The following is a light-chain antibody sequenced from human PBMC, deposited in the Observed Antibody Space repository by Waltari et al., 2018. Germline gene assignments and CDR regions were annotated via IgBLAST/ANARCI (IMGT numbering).Light chain of an antibody. CDR3: AAWDDRLDEV. CDR2: RNT. CDR1: SSNIGSNF. J-gene: IGLJ2*01. V-gene: IGLV1-47*01. Sequence: QSVLTQPPSASGAPGQRVTISCSGSSSNIGSNFVYWYQQHPGTAPKLLIYRNTQRPSGSPGRFSVSNSCTAASLAISGTRSEDEAQYYGAAWDDRLDEVFGGGTKLTVL.